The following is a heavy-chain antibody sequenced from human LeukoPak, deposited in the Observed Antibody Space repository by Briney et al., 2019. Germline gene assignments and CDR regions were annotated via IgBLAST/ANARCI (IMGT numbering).Heavy chain of an antibody. Sequence: SETPSLTCTVSGGSISTYYWSWIRQPAGKGLEWIGRIYTSGSTNYNPSLKSRVTMSVDTSKNQFSLKLSSVTAADTAVYYCARGKGTINWFDPWGQGTLVTVSS. CDR3: ARGKGTINWFDP. CDR2: IYTSGST. J-gene: IGHJ5*02. CDR1: GGSISTYY. V-gene: IGHV4-4*07.